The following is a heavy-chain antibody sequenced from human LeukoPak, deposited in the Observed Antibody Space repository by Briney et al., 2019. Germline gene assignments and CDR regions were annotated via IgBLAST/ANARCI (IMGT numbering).Heavy chain of an antibody. CDR2: IYYSGST. CDR3: ARVNVGYYYYGMDA. CDR1: GVSISSSSYY. J-gene: IGHJ6*02. V-gene: IGHV4-39*01. D-gene: IGHD1-26*01. Sequence: SETLSLTCTVSGVSISSSSYYWGWIRQPPGKGLEWIGSIYYSGSTYYNPSLKSRVTIFVDTSKNQFSLKLSSVTAADTAVYYCARVNVGYYYYGMDAWGQGTTVTVSS.